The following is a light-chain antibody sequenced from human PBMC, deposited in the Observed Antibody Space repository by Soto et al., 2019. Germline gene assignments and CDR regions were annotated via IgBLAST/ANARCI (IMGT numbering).Light chain of an antibody. CDR3: QQYYYSPPALT. CDR1: HTNENY. Sequence: DIELTQSPDSLAVSLGERATINCKSSHTNENYLSWYQQKPGQPPRLIIYWASTRASGVPDRFSGSGSGTDFTLTINNLQAEDVAVYYCQQYYYSPPALTFGGGTKVEIK. CDR2: WAS. J-gene: IGKJ4*01. V-gene: IGKV4-1*01.